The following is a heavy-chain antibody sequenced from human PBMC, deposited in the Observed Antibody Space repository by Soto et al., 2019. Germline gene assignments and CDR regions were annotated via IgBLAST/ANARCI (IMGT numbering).Heavy chain of an antibody. Sequence: PGESLKISCKGSGYSFTSYWISWVRQMPGKGLEWMGRIDPSDSYSNYSPSFQGHVTISADKSISTAYLQWSSLKASDTAMYYCARYSSSSLYYYYGMDVWGQGTTVTVSS. V-gene: IGHV5-10-1*01. CDR1: GYSFTSYW. CDR2: IDPSDSYS. D-gene: IGHD6-6*01. CDR3: ARYSSSSLYYYYGMDV. J-gene: IGHJ6*02.